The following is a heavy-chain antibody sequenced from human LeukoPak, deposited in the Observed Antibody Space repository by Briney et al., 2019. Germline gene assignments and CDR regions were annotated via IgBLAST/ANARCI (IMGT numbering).Heavy chain of an antibody. V-gene: IGHV1-69*01. D-gene: IGHD3-22*01. CDR1: GGTFSIYA. CDR2: IIPIFGTA. J-gene: IGHJ4*02. CDR3: ASHYDSSGAYYFDY. Sequence: SVKVSCKASGGTFSIYAISWVRQAPGQGLEWMGGIIPIFGTANYAQKFQGRVTITADESTSTAYMELSSLRSEDTAMYYCASHYDSSGAYYFDYWGQGTLVSVSS.